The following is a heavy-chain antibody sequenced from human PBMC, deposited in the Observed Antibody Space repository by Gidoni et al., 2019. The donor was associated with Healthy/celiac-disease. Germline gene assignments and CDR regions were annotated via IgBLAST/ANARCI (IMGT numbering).Heavy chain of an antibody. CDR2: IYYSVST. Sequence: QLQLQESGPGLVKPSETLSLTCTVSGGSISSSSYYWGWIRKPPGKGLEWIGSIYYSVSTYYNPSLKSRVTISVDTSKNQFSLKLSSVTAADTAVYYCARSMTTVDLNAFDIWGQGTMVTVSS. J-gene: IGHJ3*02. D-gene: IGHD4-17*01. CDR1: GGSISSSSYY. CDR3: ARSMTTVDLNAFDI. V-gene: IGHV4-39*01.